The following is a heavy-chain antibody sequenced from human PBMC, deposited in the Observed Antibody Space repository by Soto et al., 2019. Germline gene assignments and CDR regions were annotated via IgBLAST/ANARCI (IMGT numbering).Heavy chain of an antibody. CDR1: GFSLSARGVG. D-gene: IGHD3-16*01. CDR2: IYWNDDK. J-gene: IGHJ4*02. V-gene: IGHV2-5*01. CDR3: AHSPWGAAPDY. Sequence: SGPTLVNPTQTLTLTCSVSGFSLSARGVGVGWIRQPPGKALEWLAIIYWNDDKLYSPSLKSRLTITKDTAENQVVLTMTNMDPVDTATYFCAHSPWGAAPDYWGQGTVVTVSS.